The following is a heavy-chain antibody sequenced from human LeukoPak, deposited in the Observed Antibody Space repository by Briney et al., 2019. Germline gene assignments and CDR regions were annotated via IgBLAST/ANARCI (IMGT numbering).Heavy chain of an antibody. CDR3: ARDRYYDSSGTPV. CDR2: INWDGGST. V-gene: IGHV3-20*04. D-gene: IGHD3-22*01. J-gene: IGHJ4*02. Sequence: GGSLSLSCAASGFTFTSYSMDWVRQAPWKGLEWVSGINWDGGSTAYADSVKGRFTISRYNAKNYLYLKMDSLRAEDTALYYCARDRYYDSSGTPVWGEGTLVTVSS. CDR1: GFTFTSYS.